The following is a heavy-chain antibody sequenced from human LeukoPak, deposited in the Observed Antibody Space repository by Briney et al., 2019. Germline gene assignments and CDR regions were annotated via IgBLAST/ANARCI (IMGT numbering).Heavy chain of an antibody. D-gene: IGHD3-3*01. CDR3: ARAAQNYDFWSGSLYYYMDV. CDR2: ISYDGSNK. Sequence: GGSLRLSCAASGFTFSSYAMHWVRQAPGKGPEWVAVISYDGSNKYYADSVKGRFTISRDNSKNTLYLQMNSLRAEDTAVYYCARAAQNYDFWSGSLYYYMDVWGKGTTVTVSS. CDR1: GFTFSSYA. J-gene: IGHJ6*03. V-gene: IGHV3-30-3*01.